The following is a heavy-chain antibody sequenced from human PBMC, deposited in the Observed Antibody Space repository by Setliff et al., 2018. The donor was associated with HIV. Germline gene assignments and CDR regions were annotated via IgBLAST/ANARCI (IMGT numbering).Heavy chain of an antibody. J-gene: IGHJ4*02. V-gene: IGHV1-69*10. CDR3: ARGPLYGYDRGYFDY. CDR1: GGTFNTYG. D-gene: IGHD5-12*01. Sequence: SVKVSCKTSGGTFNTYGMNWVRQAPGQGLEWMGGIIPIVSVPNYAQKFQDRVTITADESTSTAYMEMSSLRSEDTALYYCARGPLYGYDRGYFDYWGQGTLVTVSS. CDR2: IIPIVSVP.